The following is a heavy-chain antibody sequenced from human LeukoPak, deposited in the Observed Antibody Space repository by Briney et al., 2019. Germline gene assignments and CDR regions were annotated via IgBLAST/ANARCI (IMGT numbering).Heavy chain of an antibody. V-gene: IGHV4-4*07. Sequence: SETLSLTCTVSGGSISSYYWSWIRQPAGKGLEWIGRIYTSGSTNYNPSLKSRVTMSVDTSKNQFSQKLSSVTAADTAVYYCARGGQYGSGSYYTYYYYGMDVWGQGTTVTVSS. CDR1: GGSISSYY. CDR2: IYTSGST. CDR3: ARGGQYGSGSYYTYYYYGMDV. D-gene: IGHD3-10*01. J-gene: IGHJ6*02.